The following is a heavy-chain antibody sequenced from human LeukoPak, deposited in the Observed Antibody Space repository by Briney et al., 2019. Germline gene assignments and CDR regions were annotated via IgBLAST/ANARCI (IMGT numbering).Heavy chain of an antibody. CDR3: ARVKTVCYFDY. Sequence: PSETLSLTCTVSGGSISSYYWSWIRQPPGKGLEWIGYIYYSGSTNYNPSLKSRVTISVDTSKNQFSLKLSSVTAADTAVYYCARVKTVCYFDYWGQGTLVTVSS. CDR1: GGSISSYY. D-gene: IGHD4-17*01. J-gene: IGHJ4*02. V-gene: IGHV4-59*12. CDR2: IYYSGST.